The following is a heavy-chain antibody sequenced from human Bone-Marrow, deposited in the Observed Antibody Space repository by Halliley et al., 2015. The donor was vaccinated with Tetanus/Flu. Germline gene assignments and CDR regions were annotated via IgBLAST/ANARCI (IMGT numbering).Heavy chain of an antibody. D-gene: IGHD4-4*01. CDR3: AKDKAGDYSNWGGLDYPDYGMDI. Sequence: SLRLSCVASGLTINRYSMHWVRQVPGKGLEWVAAIWSDGGNKYYADSVKGRFTISRDNFKKTLYLQMDSLRAEDTALYYCAKDKAGDYSNWGGLDYPDYGMDIWGQGTTVTVSS. V-gene: IGHV3-33*03. CDR1: GLTINRYS. CDR2: IWSDGGNK. J-gene: IGHJ6*02.